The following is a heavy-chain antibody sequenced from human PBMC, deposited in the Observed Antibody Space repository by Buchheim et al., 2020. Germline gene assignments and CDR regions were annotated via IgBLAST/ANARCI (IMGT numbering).Heavy chain of an antibody. V-gene: IGHV1-69*01. J-gene: IGHJ6*02. CDR3: ARTSSGLIDGLGPIVVVPAAIDHYYYYGMDV. CDR1: GGTFSSYA. D-gene: IGHD2-2*02. CDR2: IIPIFGTA. Sequence: QVQLVQSGAEVKKPGSSVKVSCKASGGTFSSYAISWVRQAPGQGLEWMGGIIPIFGTANYAQKFQGRVTITEDESTSTAYMELSSLRSEDTAVYYCARTSSGLIDGLGPIVVVPAAIDHYYYYGMDVWGQGTT.